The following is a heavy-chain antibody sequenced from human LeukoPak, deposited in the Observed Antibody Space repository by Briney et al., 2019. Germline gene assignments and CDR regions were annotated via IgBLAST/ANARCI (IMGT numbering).Heavy chain of an antibody. CDR1: GGSISSSSDY. V-gene: IGHV4-39*01. Sequence: SETLSLTCTVSGGSISSSSDYWGWIRQAPGKGLEWIGSIYYHENTYYNSSLKSRVTISVDTSKNQFSLKLNSVTAADTAVYYCARRRGSTVRGVIIPYFDYWGQGTLVTVSS. CDR2: IYYHENT. CDR3: ARRRGSTVRGVIIPYFDY. J-gene: IGHJ4*02. D-gene: IGHD3-10*01.